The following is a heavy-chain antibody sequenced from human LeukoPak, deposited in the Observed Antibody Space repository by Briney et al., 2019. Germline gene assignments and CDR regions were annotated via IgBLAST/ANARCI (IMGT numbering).Heavy chain of an antibody. D-gene: IGHD6-19*01. V-gene: IGHV1-18*01. CDR1: GYTFTSYG. J-gene: IGHJ6*03. CDR2: ISAYNGNT. Sequence: ASVKVSCKASGYTFTSYGFTWVRQAPGQGHEWMGWISAYNGNTSYAQTLQGRVTMTTDTSTSTAYMELRSLRSDDTAVYYCARSDSSGRYGGYYYYYMDVWGKGTTVTVSS. CDR3: ARSDSSGRYGGYYYYYMDV.